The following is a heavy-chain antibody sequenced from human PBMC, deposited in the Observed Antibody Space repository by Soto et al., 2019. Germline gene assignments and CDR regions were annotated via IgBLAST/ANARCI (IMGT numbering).Heavy chain of an antibody. CDR1: XFSLSTSGVG. CDR3: AHRHNPGGSMWYYFDY. D-gene: IGHD2-21*01. J-gene: IGHJ4*02. CDR2: IYWNDDK. Sequence: QITLKESGPTLVXPTQTLXLXXTXSXFSLSTSGVGVGWIRQPPGKALEWLALIYWNDDKRYSPSLKSRLTITKDTSKNQVVLTMTNMDPVDTATYYCAHRHNPGGSMWYYFDYWGQGTLVTVSS. V-gene: IGHV2-5*01.